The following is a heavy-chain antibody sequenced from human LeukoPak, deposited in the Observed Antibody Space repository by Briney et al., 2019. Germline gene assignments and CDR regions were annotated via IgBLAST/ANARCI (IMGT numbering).Heavy chain of an antibody. D-gene: IGHD4-17*01. Sequence: GGSLRLSCAASGFTFSSYSMNWVRQAPGKGLEWVSSISSSSSYIYYADSVKGRFTISRDNSKNTLYLQMNSLRAEDTAVYYCAKGIYGDYVPLDYWGLGTLVTVSS. CDR3: AKGIYGDYVPLDY. V-gene: IGHV3-21*04. CDR1: GFTFSSYS. J-gene: IGHJ4*02. CDR2: ISSSSSYI.